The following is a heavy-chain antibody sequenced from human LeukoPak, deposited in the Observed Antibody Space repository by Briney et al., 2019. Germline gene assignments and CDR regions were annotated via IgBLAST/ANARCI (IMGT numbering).Heavy chain of an antibody. CDR3: ARDWVVRGVFDYYYGMDV. J-gene: IGHJ6*02. CDR2: IYYSGST. V-gene: IGHV4-59*01. D-gene: IGHD3-10*01. CDR1: GGSISSYY. Sequence: SETLSLTCTVSGGSISSYYWSWIRQPPGKGLEWIGYIYYSGSTNYNPSLKSRVTISVDTSKNQFSLKLSSVTAADTAVYYWARDWVVRGVFDYYYGMDVWGQGTTVTVSS.